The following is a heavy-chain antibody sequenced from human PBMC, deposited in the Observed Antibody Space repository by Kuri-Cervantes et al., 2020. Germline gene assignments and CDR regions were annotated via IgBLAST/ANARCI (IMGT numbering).Heavy chain of an antibody. CDR3: VMVRGVILTNYYGMDV. CDR1: GFTFSSCA. V-gene: IGHV3-30-3*01. D-gene: IGHD3-10*01. Sequence: GRSLKISCAASGFTFSSCAMHWVRQAPGKGLEWVAVISYDGSNKYYADSVKGRFTISRDNSKNTLYLQMNSLRAEGTAVYYCVMVRGVILTNYYGMDVWGQGTTVTVSS. J-gene: IGHJ6*02. CDR2: ISYDGSNK.